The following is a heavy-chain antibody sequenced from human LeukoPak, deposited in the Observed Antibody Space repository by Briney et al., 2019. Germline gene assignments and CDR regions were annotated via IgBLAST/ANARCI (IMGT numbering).Heavy chain of an antibody. CDR1: GFTFNSYA. V-gene: IGHV3-30*02. Sequence: GGSLRLPCAASGFTFNSYAMHWVRQAPGKGLEWVTYIRYDGGDQYYADSVKGRFTISRDNAKNTLYLQMNSLRAEDTAVYYCATQVTTRWDYWGQGTLVTVSS. CDR2: IRYDGGDQ. D-gene: IGHD4-17*01. CDR3: ATQVTTRWDY. J-gene: IGHJ4*02.